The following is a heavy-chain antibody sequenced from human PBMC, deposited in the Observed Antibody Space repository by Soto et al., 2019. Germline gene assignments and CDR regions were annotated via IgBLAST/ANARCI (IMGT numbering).Heavy chain of an antibody. V-gene: IGHV3-23*01. CDR1: GFTFSSYA. CDR3: AKTRTIYSSGWFGGYYFDY. CDR2: ISGSGGST. Sequence: PGGSLRLSCAASGFTFSSYAMSWVRQAPGKGLEWVSAISGSGGSTYYADSVKGRFTISRDNSKNTLYLQMNSLRAEDTAVYYCAKTRTIYSSGWFGGYYFDYWGQGTLVTVSS. D-gene: IGHD6-19*01. J-gene: IGHJ4*02.